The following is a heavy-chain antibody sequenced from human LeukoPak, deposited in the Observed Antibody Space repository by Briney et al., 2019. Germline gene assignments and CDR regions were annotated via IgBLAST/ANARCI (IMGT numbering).Heavy chain of an antibody. CDR1: GDSISSNY. Sequence: SETLSLTCSVSGDSISSNYWSWIWQPPGKGLEWIGYFYYSGSSKYNSSLKSRVTIFADTSKNQFSLRLSSLSAADTAVYYCARARGSSSAVDYWGQGTLVTVSS. CDR2: FYYSGSS. D-gene: IGHD6-6*01. V-gene: IGHV4-59*08. J-gene: IGHJ4*02. CDR3: ARARGSSSAVDY.